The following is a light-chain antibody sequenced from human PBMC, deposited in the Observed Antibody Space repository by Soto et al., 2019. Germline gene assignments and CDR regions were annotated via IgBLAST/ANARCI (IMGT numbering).Light chain of an antibody. CDR1: QSISTSK. J-gene: IGKJ1*01. CDR2: DAS. V-gene: IGKV3-20*01. Sequence: TVSTQSPGTLSLSPGVRATLSCRATQSISTSKLAWYQQRPGQAPRLLMYDASRRATGIPDRFSGSGSGTDFTLTISRLEPEDFAVYYCQQYVNFVWTFGQGTKVDIK. CDR3: QQYVNFVWT.